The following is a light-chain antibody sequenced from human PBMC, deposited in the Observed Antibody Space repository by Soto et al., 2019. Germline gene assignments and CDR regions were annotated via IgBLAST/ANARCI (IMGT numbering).Light chain of an antibody. V-gene: IGLV4-69*01. CDR1: SGDSSYA. J-gene: IGLJ2*01. Sequence: QPVLTQSPSASASLGASVKLTCTLSSGDSSYAIAWHQQQPEKGPRYLMKVDSDGSRNKGDGISDRFSGSRSGTERYLTISSLQSEDEADYYCQTWGTGSHVVFGGGTKLTVL. CDR3: QTWGTGSHVV. CDR2: VDSDGSR.